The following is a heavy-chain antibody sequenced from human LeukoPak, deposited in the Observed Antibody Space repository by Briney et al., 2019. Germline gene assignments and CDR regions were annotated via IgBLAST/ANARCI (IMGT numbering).Heavy chain of an antibody. Sequence: SATLSLTCSVSGGSISGYYWSWIRQPPGKGLEWIGYIHHIGSTNYNHSLKSRVTMSVDTSKNQFSLKLRSVTAADTAVYYCTRGVHPSPWGQGTLVSVSS. CDR2: IHHIGST. J-gene: IGHJ5*02. V-gene: IGHV4-59*01. CDR1: GGSISGYY. CDR3: TRGVHPSP.